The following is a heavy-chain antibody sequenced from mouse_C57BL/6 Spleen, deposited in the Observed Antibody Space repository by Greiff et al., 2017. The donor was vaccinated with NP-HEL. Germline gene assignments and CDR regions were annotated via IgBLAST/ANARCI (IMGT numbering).Heavy chain of an antibody. CDR2: ISYDGSN. CDR1: GYSITSGYY. D-gene: IGHD2-4*01. CDR3: ARYYDYDGVDY. V-gene: IGHV3-6*01. Sequence: DVKLQESGPGLVKPSQSLSLTCSVTGYSITSGYYWNWIRQFPGNKLEWMGYISYDGSNNYNPSLKNRISITRDTSKNQFFLKLNSVTTEDTATYYCARYYDYDGVDYWGQGTTLTVSS. J-gene: IGHJ2*01.